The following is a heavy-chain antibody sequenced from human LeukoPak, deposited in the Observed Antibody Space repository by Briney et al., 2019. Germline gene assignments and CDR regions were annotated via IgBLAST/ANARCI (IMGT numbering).Heavy chain of an antibody. J-gene: IGHJ6*02. CDR3: ASLRTSGSVYYYYYGMDV. D-gene: IGHD3-10*01. CDR2: MNPNSGNT. CDR1: GYTFTSYD. V-gene: IGHV1-8*01. Sequence: ASVKVSCKASGYTFTSYDINWVRQATGQGLEWMGWMNPNSGNTGYAQKFQGRVTMTRNTSISTAYMELSSLRSEDTAVYYCASLRTSGSVYYYYYGMDVWGQGTTVTVSS.